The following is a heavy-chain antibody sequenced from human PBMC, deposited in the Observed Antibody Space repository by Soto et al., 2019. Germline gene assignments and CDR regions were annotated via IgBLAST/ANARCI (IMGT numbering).Heavy chain of an antibody. CDR1: GGTFSSYT. Sequence: GASVKVSCKASGGTFSSYTISWVRQAPGQGLEWMGRIIPILGIANYAQKFQGRVTITADKSTSTACMELSSLRSEDTAVYYCARSPLLRYFDWLADWGQGTLVTVSS. CDR2: IIPILGIA. J-gene: IGHJ4*02. D-gene: IGHD3-9*01. V-gene: IGHV1-69*02. CDR3: ARSPLLRYFDWLAD.